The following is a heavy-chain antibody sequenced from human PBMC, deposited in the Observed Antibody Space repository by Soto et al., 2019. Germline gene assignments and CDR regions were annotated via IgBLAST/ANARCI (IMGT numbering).Heavy chain of an antibody. CDR1: GFXFXGXD. CDR2: IGTGGDT. J-gene: IGHJ3*02. CDR3: VRETGFTTTSDAFNI. V-gene: IGHV3-13*01. Sequence: EVQLVESGGGLVXPGGSXXLSCAASGFXFXGXDMNXVXHTRGKGLEWVSGIGTGGDTYYADSVRGRFTISREDAKGSLYLQMNSLRVEDTAVYYCVRETGFTTTSDAFNIWGQETMVTVSS. D-gene: IGHD1-1*01.